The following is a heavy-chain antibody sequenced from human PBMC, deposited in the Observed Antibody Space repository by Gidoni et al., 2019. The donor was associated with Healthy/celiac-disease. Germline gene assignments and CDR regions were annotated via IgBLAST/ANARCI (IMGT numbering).Heavy chain of an antibody. Sequence: QVQLVESGGGVVQPGRSLRPSCPASGFTFSNYAMHWVRQAPGKGLEWVAVISYDGSNKYYADSVKGRFTISRDNSKNTLYLQMNSLRAEDTAVYYCARDRSYGSGSYKRYWGQGTLVTVSS. V-gene: IGHV3-30-3*01. CDR2: ISYDGSNK. CDR3: ARDRSYGSGSYKRY. J-gene: IGHJ4*02. D-gene: IGHD3-10*01. CDR1: GFTFSNYA.